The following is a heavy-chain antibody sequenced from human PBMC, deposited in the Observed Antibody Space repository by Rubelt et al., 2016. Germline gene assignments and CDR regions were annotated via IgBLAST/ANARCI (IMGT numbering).Heavy chain of an antibody. CDR3: GKARNSIATRPYWFDP. J-gene: IGHJ5*02. V-gene: IGHV4-39*06. CDR1: GDSISNSGYY. Sequence: QLQESGPGLVQPSETLSLTCTVSGDSISNSGYYWGWIRQPPGKGLEWIGNVYYTGTTYLSPSPKSWVTISVDASKNQFPLEVRSWTAPDTAVYYCGKARNSIATRPYWFDPWGQGTLVTVSS. D-gene: IGHD6-6*01. CDR2: VYYTGTT.